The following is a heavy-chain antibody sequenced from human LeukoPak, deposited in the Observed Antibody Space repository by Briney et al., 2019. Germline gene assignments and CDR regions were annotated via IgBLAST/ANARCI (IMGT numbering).Heavy chain of an antibody. V-gene: IGHV3-11*01. CDR3: ARDSRLSQTHYYYYGMDV. D-gene: IGHD2-15*01. Sequence: GGSLSLSCAASGFTFSDYYMSWIRQAPGKGLEWVSYISSNGSTIYYADSVKGRFTISRDNAKNSLYLQMNSLRAEDTAVYYCARDSRLSQTHYYYYGMDVWGQGTTVTVSS. CDR1: GFTFSDYY. CDR2: ISSNGSTI. J-gene: IGHJ6*02.